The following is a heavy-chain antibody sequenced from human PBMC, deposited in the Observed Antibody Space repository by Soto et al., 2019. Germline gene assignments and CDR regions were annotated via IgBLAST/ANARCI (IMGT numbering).Heavy chain of an antibody. CDR2: IIGSGGST. D-gene: IGHD6-13*01. Sequence: GGSLRLSCAASGFTFSSYAMSWVRLAPGKGLEWVSGIIGSGGSTFNADSVKGRFTISRDNSKNTLFLQMNSLRAEDTAVYYCAKKGGAEQLWTYGMDVWGQGTTVTVSS. CDR1: GFTFSSYA. CDR3: AKKGGAEQLWTYGMDV. J-gene: IGHJ6*02. V-gene: IGHV3-23*01.